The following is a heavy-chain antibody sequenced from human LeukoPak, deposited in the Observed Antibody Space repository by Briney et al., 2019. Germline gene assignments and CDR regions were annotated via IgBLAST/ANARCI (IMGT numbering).Heavy chain of an antibody. J-gene: IGHJ4*02. CDR1: GGSFSGYY. CDR3: ARGRIAVAKRIFDY. D-gene: IGHD6-19*01. Sequence: PSETLSLTCAVYGGSFSGYYWSWIRQPPGKGLEWIGEINHSGSTNYNPSLKGRVTISVDTSKNQFSLKLSSVTAADTAVYYCARGRIAVAKRIFDYWGQGTLVTVSS. CDR2: INHSGST. V-gene: IGHV4-34*01.